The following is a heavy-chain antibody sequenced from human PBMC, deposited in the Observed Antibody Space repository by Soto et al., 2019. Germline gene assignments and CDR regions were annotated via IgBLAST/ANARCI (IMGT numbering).Heavy chain of an antibody. V-gene: IGHV4-61*01. CDR1: GGSVSSGSYY. CDR2: IYYSGST. J-gene: IGHJ5*02. CDR3: ARDGRKYYNWFDP. Sequence: QVQLQESGPGLVKPSETLSLTCTVSGGSVSSGSYYWSWIRQPPGKGLEWIGYIYYSGSTYYNPSLMSRVTRSVDTSKNQFSLELSSVTAADTAVYYCARDGRKYYNWFDPWGQGTLVTVSS.